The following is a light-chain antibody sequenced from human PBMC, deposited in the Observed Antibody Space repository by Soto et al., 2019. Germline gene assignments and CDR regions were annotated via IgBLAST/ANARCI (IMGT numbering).Light chain of an antibody. CDR3: QQYGNSPWT. Sequence: EIVLTQSPGTLSLSPGERATFSCRASQSVSSNYLAWYQQKPGQAPRLLIYGAFKRATGIPDRFSGSGSGTEFTLTISRLEPEDFAVYYCQQYGNSPWTFGQGTKVDIK. J-gene: IGKJ1*01. CDR2: GAF. CDR1: QSVSSNY. V-gene: IGKV3-20*01.